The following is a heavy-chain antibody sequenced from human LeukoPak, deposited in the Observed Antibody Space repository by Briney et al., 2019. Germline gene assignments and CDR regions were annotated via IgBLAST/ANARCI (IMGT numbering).Heavy chain of an antibody. D-gene: IGHD6-19*01. Sequence: PSETLSLTCAVSGYSISSGYYWGWIRQLPGKGLEWIGSIYHSGSTYYNPSLKSRVTISVDTSKNQFSLKLSSVTAADTAVYYCARQGQWLVGYFDYWGQGTLVTVSS. V-gene: IGHV4-38-2*01. CDR1: GYSISSGYY. J-gene: IGHJ4*02. CDR3: ARQGQWLVGYFDY. CDR2: IYHSGST.